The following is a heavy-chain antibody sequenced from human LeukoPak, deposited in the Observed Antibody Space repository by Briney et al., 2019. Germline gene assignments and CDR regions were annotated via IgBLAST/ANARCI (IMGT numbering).Heavy chain of an antibody. J-gene: IGHJ4*02. CDR2: ISYHGSNK. CDR3: ARDLPRDGYNYVLGY. CDR1: GFTFSSYA. D-gene: IGHD5-24*01. V-gene: IGHV3-30*04. Sequence: GGSLRLSCAASGFTFSSYAMHWVRQAPGKGLEWVAVISYHGSNKYYADSVKGRFTISRDNSKNTLYLQMNSLRAEDTAVYYCARDLPRDGYNYVLGYWGQGTLVTVSS.